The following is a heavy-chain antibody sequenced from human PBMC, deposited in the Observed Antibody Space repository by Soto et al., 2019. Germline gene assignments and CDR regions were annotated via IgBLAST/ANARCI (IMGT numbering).Heavy chain of an antibody. J-gene: IGHJ6*03. Sequence: SETLSLTCTVSGGSISSYYWSWIRQPPGKGLEWIGYIYYSGSTNYNPSLKSRVTISVDTSKNQFSLKLSSVTAADTAVYYCARDLDYGGYYMDVWGKGTTVTVSS. CDR2: IYYSGST. V-gene: IGHV4-59*01. CDR1: GGSISSYY. D-gene: IGHD4-17*01. CDR3: ARDLDYGGYYMDV.